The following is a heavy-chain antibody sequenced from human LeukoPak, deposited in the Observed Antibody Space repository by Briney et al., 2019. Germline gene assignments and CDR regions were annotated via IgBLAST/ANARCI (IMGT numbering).Heavy chain of an antibody. V-gene: IGHV1-46*01. Sequence: GASVKVSCKASGYTFTSYYMHWVRQAPGQGLEWMGIINPSGGSTSYAQKFQGRVTMTRDMSTSTVYMELSSLRSEDTAVYYCARAETHYYYMDVWGEGTTVTVSS. CDR2: INPSGGST. CDR1: GYTFTSYY. CDR3: ARAETHYYYMDV. J-gene: IGHJ6*03.